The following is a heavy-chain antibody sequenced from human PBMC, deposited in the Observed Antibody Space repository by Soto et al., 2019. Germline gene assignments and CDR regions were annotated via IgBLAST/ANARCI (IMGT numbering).Heavy chain of an antibody. D-gene: IGHD2-8*01. CDR3: ARSREDIVLMVYPYDAFDI. J-gene: IGHJ3*02. V-gene: IGHV4-31*03. CDR2: IYYSGST. Sequence: PSETLSLTCTVSGGSISSGGYYWSWIRQHPGKGLEWIGYIYYSGSTYYNPSLKSRVTISVDTSKNQFSLKLSSVTAADTAVYYCARSREDIVLMVYPYDAFDIWGQGTMVTVSS. CDR1: GGSISSGGYY.